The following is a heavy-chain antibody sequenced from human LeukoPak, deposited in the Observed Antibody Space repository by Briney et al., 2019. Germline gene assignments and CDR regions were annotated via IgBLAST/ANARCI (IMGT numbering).Heavy chain of an antibody. CDR1: GYTFTSYG. J-gene: IGHJ3*02. Sequence: GASVMVSCKASGYTFTSYGISWVRQAPGQGLEWMGWISAYNGNTNYAQKLQGRVTMTTDTSTSTAYMELRSLRSDDTAFYYCARYIVSYPHDAFDIWGQGTMVTVSS. CDR3: ARYIVSYPHDAFDI. V-gene: IGHV1-18*01. CDR2: ISAYNGNT. D-gene: IGHD1-26*01.